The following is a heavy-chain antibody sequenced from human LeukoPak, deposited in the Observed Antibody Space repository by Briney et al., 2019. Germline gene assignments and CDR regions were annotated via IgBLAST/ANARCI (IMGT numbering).Heavy chain of an antibody. V-gene: IGHV3-23*01. CDR1: GFTFGSYA. Sequence: SGRSLRLSCAASGFTFGSYAMSWVRQAPGKGLEWVSAISASGGSTYYADSVKGRFTISRDNSKNTLYLQMNSLRAEDTAVYYCAKDLVAVTGATFDYWGQGTLVTVSS. D-gene: IGHD1-7*01. CDR2: ISASGGST. J-gene: IGHJ4*02. CDR3: AKDLVAVTGATFDY.